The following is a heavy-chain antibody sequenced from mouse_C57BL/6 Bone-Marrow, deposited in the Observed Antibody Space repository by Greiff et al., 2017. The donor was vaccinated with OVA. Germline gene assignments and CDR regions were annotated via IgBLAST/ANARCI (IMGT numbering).Heavy chain of an antibody. CDR1: GFTFSDYY. CDR3: ARHGIYYGSSSGGFAY. D-gene: IGHD1-1*01. J-gene: IGHJ3*01. Sequence: EVQLVESGGGLVQPGGSLKLSCAASGFTFSDYYMYWVRQTPEKRLEWVAYISNGGGSTYYPDTVKGRFTISRDNAKNTLYLQMSRLKSEDTAMYYCARHGIYYGSSSGGFAYWGQGTLVTVSA. CDR2: ISNGGGST. V-gene: IGHV5-12*01.